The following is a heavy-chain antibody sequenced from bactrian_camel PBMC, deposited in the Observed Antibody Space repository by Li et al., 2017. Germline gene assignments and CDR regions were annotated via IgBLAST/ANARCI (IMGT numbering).Heavy chain of an antibody. Sequence: HVQLVESGGGSVQAGESLRLTCTASGYSSSSNVCMAWFRQAPGKEREGVATIYPTGNDTYYADSVKGRFTISRDSAKNTIYLQMSSLNAEDTAMYYCAAARVVWVPGILRATDVDYWGQGTQVTVS. CDR3: AAARVVWVPGILRATDVDY. V-gene: IGHV3S54*01. D-gene: IGHD5*01. CDR1: GYSSSSNV. J-gene: IGHJ6*01. CDR2: IYPTGNDT.